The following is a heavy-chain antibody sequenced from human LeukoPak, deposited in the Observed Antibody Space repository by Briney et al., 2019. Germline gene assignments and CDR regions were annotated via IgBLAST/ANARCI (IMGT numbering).Heavy chain of an antibody. CDR2: IRYDGSNK. CDR3: AKDLGAPGNL. CDR1: GFTFSSYG. Sequence: QPGGSLRLSCAASGFTFSSYGMHWARQAPGKGLEWVAFIRYDGSNKYYADSVRGRFTISRDNSKNTLYLQMNSLRAEDTAVYYCAKDLGAPGNLWGQGTLVTVSS. J-gene: IGHJ5*02. V-gene: IGHV3-30*02. D-gene: IGHD1-26*01.